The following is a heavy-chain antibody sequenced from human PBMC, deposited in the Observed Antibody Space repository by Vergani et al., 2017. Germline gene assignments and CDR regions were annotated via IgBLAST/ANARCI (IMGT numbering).Heavy chain of an antibody. CDR3: ARDWGSGITGTG. CDR1: GYTFTGYY. CDR2: INPNSGGT. J-gene: IGHJ4*02. V-gene: IGHV1-2*02. Sequence: VSCKASGYTFTGYYMHWVRQAPGQGLEWMGWINPNSGGTNYAQKFQGRVTMTRDTSISTAYMELSRLRSDDTAVYYCARDWGSGITGTGWGQGTLVTVSS. D-gene: IGHD1-20*01.